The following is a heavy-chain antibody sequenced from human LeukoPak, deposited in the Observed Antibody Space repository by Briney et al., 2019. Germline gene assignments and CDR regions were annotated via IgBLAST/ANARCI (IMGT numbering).Heavy chain of an antibody. CDR3: ARAPRNDGWFDP. D-gene: IGHD1-1*01. CDR2: INHSGST. Sequence: SETLSLTCAVYGGSFSGYYWSWIRQPPGKGLEWIGEINHSGSTNYNPSLKSRVPISVDTSKNQFSLKLSSVTAADTAVYYCARAPRNDGWFDPWGQGTLVTVSS. CDR1: GGSFSGYY. J-gene: IGHJ5*02. V-gene: IGHV4-34*01.